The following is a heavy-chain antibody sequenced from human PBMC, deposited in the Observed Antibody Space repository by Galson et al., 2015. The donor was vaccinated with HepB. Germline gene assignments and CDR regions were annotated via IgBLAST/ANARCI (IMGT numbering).Heavy chain of an antibody. Sequence: LRLSCAASGFSFTRYAMTRVRQAPGKGLEWVSSITSSGGNSYYTDSVKGRFTVSRDNSKNTLLLQLNSLRAEDTAMYFCAKDGIMVANNPYHFHYWGQGTLVTVSS. CDR3: AKDGIMVANNPYHFHY. V-gene: IGHV3-23*01. CDR1: GFSFTRYA. CDR2: ITSSGGNS. D-gene: IGHD2-15*01. J-gene: IGHJ4*02.